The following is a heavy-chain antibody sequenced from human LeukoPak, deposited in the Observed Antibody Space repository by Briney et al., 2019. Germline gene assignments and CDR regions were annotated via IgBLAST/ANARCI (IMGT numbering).Heavy chain of an antibody. J-gene: IGHJ6*02. CDR2: ILCDGSNK. D-gene: IGHD2-15*01. Sequence: GRSLRLSCAASGFTFSSYGMHWVRQAPGKGLEWVAVILCDGSNKYYADSVKGRFTISRDNSKNTLYLQMNSLRAEDTAVYYCARFLGYCSGGSCSQTHLTDYYYGMDVWGQGTTVTVSS. V-gene: IGHV3-33*01. CDR1: GFTFSSYG. CDR3: ARFLGYCSGGSCSQTHLTDYYYGMDV.